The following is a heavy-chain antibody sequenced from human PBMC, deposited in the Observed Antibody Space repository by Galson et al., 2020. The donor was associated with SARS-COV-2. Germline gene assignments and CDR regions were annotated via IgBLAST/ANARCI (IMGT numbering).Heavy chain of an antibody. J-gene: IGHJ4*02. D-gene: IGHD3-22*01. CDR3: ARPKDYYDSSGLDY. Sequence: GESLKISCASSGFTFSSYSMNWVRQAPGKGLEWVSSISGSGNYIYYADSVRGRFTISRDNAKNSLYLQMNSLRAEDTAVYYCARPKDYYDSSGLDYWGLGTLVTVSS. CDR2: ISGSGNYI. CDR1: GFTFSSYS. V-gene: IGHV3-21*01.